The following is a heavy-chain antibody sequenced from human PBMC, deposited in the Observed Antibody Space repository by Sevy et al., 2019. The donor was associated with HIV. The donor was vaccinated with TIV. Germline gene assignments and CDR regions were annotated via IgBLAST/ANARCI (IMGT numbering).Heavy chain of an antibody. CDR3: ARATVSSHYYYGMDV. CDR2: INHSGST. J-gene: IGHJ6*02. D-gene: IGHD4-4*01. V-gene: IGHV4-34*01. Sequence: SDSLSLTCAVYGGSFSGYYWIWIRQPPGKGLEWIGEINHSGSTNYNPSLKSRVTISVDTSKNQFSLKLSSVTAADTAVYYCARATVSSHYYYGMDVWGQGTTVTVSS. CDR1: GGSFSGYY.